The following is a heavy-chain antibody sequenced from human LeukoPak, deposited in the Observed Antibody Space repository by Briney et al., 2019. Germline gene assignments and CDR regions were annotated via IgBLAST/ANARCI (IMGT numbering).Heavy chain of an antibody. J-gene: IGHJ4*02. V-gene: IGHV4-59*01. CDR3: ARVRYYYDSSGYYSLLADY. Sequence: SETLSLTCTVSGGSISSYYWSWIRQPPGKGLEWIGYIYHSGSTNYNPSLKSRVTIAVDTSKNQFSLKLSSVTAADTAVYYCARVRYYYDSSGYYSLLADYWGQGTLVTVSS. CDR2: IYHSGST. CDR1: GGSISSYY. D-gene: IGHD3-22*01.